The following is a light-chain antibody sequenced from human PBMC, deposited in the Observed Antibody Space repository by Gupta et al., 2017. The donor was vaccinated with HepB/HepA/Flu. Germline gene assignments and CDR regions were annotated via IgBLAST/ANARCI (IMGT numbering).Light chain of an antibody. CDR3: QSYYLSLIDAWV. J-gene: IGLJ3*02. V-gene: IGLV1-40*01. CDR2: GNN. CDR1: NSNIGSHYA. Sequence: QSVLTQPPSVSGAPGQRVTISCTGSNSNIGSHYAVHWYQQLPGTAPTLLIYGNNNRPPGGPDRLSGSKSGTAASLTISGLQAEDEADYYCQSYYLSLIDAWVFGGGTKLTVL.